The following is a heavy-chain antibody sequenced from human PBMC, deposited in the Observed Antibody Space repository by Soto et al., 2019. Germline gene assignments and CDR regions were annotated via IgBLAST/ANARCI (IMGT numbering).Heavy chain of an antibody. CDR3: ARDLQDYNWGSYRVDYYFDY. Sequence: EVQLVESGGGLVKPGGSLRLSCAASGFTFSSYSMNWVRQAPGKGLEWVSSISSSSSYIYYADSVKGRFTISRDNAKNSLYLQMNSLRAEDSAVYYCARDLQDYNWGSYRVDYYFDYWGQGTLVTLSS. V-gene: IGHV3-21*01. J-gene: IGHJ4*02. CDR2: ISSSSSYI. D-gene: IGHD3-16*02. CDR1: GFTFSSYS.